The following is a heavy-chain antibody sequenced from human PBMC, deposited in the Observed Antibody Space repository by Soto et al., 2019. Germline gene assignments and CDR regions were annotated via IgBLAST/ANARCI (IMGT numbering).Heavy chain of an antibody. J-gene: IGHJ4*02. D-gene: IGHD6-19*01. CDR2: VSHDGRNT. V-gene: IGHV3-30*18. CDR3: AKGGRQWLVTADFNY. Sequence: VQLVESGGGVVQPGRSLRLSCAASGFTFSDYAMHWVRQAPGKGLEWVAVVSHDGRNTHYADSVKGRFTISRDSSKNTVSLELTSLRAEDTAVYYRAKGGRQWLVTADFNYWGQGAVVTVSA. CDR1: GFTFSDYA.